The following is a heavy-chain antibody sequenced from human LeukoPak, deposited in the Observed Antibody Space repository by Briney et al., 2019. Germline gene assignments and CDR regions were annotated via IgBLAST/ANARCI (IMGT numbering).Heavy chain of an antibody. D-gene: IGHD3-10*01. J-gene: IGHJ4*02. CDR2: INPNSGGT. CDR1: VYTFTGYY. CDR3: ARVSVQYYYGSGSYYNVYFDY. Sequence: ASVKVSCKASVYTFTGYYMHWVRQAPGQGLEWMGWINPNSGGTNYAQKVQGRVTMTRDTSISTAYMELSRPRSDDTAVYYCARVSVQYYYGSGSYYNVYFDYWGQGTLVTVSS. V-gene: IGHV1-2*02.